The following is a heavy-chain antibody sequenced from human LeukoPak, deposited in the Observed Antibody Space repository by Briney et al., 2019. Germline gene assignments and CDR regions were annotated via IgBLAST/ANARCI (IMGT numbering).Heavy chain of an antibody. D-gene: IGHD3-22*01. CDR3: ARYADYYDSSGYYSMSGYFDY. V-gene: IGHV4-4*07. CDR1: DGSISSYY. Sequence: KASETLSLTCTVSDGSISSYYWSWIRQPAGKGLEWIGRIYTSGSTNYNPSLKSRVTMSVDTSKNQFSLKLSSVTAADTAVYYCARYADYYDSSGYYSMSGYFDYWGQGTLVTVSS. CDR2: IYTSGST. J-gene: IGHJ4*02.